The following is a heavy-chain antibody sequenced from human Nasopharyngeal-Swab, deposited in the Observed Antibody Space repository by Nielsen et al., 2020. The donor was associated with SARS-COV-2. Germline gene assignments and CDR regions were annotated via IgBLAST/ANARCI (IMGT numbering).Heavy chain of an antibody. CDR3: VIAGAGNNGMDV. J-gene: IGHJ6*02. Sequence: GGSLRLSCAASGFRFDVYSMNWVRQAPGKGLEGVSFISTSSTTIYYADSVKGRFTISRDNAKNSLYLQMNSLRGEETAVYYCVIAGAGNNGMDVWGQGTTVTVSS. V-gene: IGHV3-48*01. CDR1: GFRFDVYS. D-gene: IGHD6-13*01. CDR2: ISTSSTTI.